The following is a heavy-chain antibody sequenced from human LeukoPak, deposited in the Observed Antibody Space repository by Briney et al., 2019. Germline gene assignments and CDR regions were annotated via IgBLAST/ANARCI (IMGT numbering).Heavy chain of an antibody. V-gene: IGHV3-21*04. CDR1: GFTFSSYS. CDR2: ISSSSSYI. CDR3: AKHSGSSGWYNDY. J-gene: IGHJ4*02. Sequence: PGGSLRLSCAASGFTFSSYSMNWVRQAPGKGLEWVSSISSSSSYIYYADSVKGRFTISRDNAKNSLCLQMNSLRAEDTAVYYCAKHSGSSGWYNDYWGQGTLVTVSS. D-gene: IGHD6-19*01.